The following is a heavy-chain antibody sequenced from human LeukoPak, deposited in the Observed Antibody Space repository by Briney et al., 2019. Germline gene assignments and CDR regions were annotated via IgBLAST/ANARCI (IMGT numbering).Heavy chain of an antibody. CDR1: GGSLSSGSDY. V-gene: IGHV4-61*01. D-gene: IGHD2-21*01. CDR3: AREGDLGDNWFDP. J-gene: IGHJ5*02. Sequence: SETLSLTCTVSGGSLSSGSDYWSWIRQPPGKGLEWIGYIYYSGSTNYNPSLKSRVTISVDTSKNQFSLKLSSVTAADTAVYYCAREGDLGDNWFDPWGQGTLVTVSS. CDR2: IYYSGST.